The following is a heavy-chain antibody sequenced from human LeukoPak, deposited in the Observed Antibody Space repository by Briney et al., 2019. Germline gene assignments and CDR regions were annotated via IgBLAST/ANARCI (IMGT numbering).Heavy chain of an antibody. J-gene: IGHJ4*02. V-gene: IGHV3-23*01. CDR1: GFTFSSYA. CDR3: AKATRTGSYFYYFDY. CDR2: ISGSGGST. D-gene: IGHD3-10*01. Sequence: GGSLRLSCAASGFTFSSYAMSWVRQAPGKGLEWVSAISGSGGSTYYADSVKGRFTISRDNSKNALCLQMNSLRAEDTAVYYCAKATRTGSYFYYFDYWGQGTLVSVSS.